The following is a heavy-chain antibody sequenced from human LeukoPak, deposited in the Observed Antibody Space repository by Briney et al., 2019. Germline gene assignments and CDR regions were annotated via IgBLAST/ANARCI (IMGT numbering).Heavy chain of an antibody. D-gene: IGHD3-16*01. Sequence: SETLSLTRTVSGGSISSYYWSWIRQPPGKGLEWIGYIYYSGSTNYNPSLKSRVTISVDTSKNQFSLKLSSVTAADTAVYYCARDGLRSGKYNWFDPWGQGALVTVSS. CDR3: ARDGLRSGKYNWFDP. CDR1: GGSISSYY. J-gene: IGHJ5*02. CDR2: IYYSGST. V-gene: IGHV4-59*01.